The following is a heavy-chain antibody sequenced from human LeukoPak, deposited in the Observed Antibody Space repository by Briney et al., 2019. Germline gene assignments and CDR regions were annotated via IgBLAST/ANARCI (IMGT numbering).Heavy chain of an antibody. CDR1: GGSISSSSYY. D-gene: IGHD3-22*01. CDR3: ARGNYYDSSGYYVNWFDP. CDR2: IYYSGST. J-gene: IGHJ5*02. V-gene: IGHV4-39*01. Sequence: SETLSLTCTVSGGSISSSSYYWSWIRQPPGKGLEWIGSIYYSGSTYYNPSLKSRVTISVDTSKNQFSLKLSSVTAADTAVYYCARGNYYDSSGYYVNWFDPWGQGTLVTVSS.